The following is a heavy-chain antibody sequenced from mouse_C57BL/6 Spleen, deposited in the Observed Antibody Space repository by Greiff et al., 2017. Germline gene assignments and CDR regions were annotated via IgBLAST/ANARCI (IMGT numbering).Heavy chain of an antibody. CDR2: IYPRDGST. Sequence: VQLQESGPELVKPGASVKLSCKASGYTFTSYDINWVKQRPGPGLEWIGWIYPRDGSTKYNEKFKGKATLTVDTSSSTAYMELHSLTSEDSAVYFCARKGPYYYGSSSWFAYWGQGTLVTVSA. J-gene: IGHJ3*01. V-gene: IGHV1-85*01. CDR1: GYTFTSYD. D-gene: IGHD1-1*01. CDR3: ARKGPYYYGSSSWFAY.